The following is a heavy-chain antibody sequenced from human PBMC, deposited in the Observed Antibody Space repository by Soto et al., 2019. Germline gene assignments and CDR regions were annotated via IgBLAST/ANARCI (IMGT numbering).Heavy chain of an antibody. CDR2: MNEYGSER. CDR1: GFIFSSYW. V-gene: IGHV3-7*04. J-gene: IGHJ4*02. Sequence: EVQLVESGGGLVQPGGSLRLSCSASGFIFSSYWMSWLRQAPGKGLEWVASMNEYGSERYYVDSVKGRFTLSRDTAKTSLSLPMTTLRAEDTAVYYCARATGADKEDSWGQGTLVTVSS. CDR3: ARATGADKEDS.